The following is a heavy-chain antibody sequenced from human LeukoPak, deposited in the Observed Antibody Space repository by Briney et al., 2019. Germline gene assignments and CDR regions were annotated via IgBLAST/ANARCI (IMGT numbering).Heavy chain of an antibody. CDR1: GGSISSYY. J-gene: IGHJ4*02. CDR2: IYSSGST. Sequence: PSETLSLTCTVSGGSISSYYWSWLRQPAGKGLEWIGRIYSSGSTNYNPSLKSRVTISVDKSKTQFSLKLSSVTAADTAVYYCARYSGSYLYYFDYWGQGTLVTVSS. D-gene: IGHD1-26*01. V-gene: IGHV4-4*07. CDR3: ARYSGSYLYYFDY.